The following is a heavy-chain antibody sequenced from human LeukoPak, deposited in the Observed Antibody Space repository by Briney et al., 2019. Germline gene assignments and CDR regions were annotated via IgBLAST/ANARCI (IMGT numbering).Heavy chain of an antibody. D-gene: IGHD6-6*01. CDR1: GFTFSSYW. CDR3: AREVSQPVRDLDY. CDR2: INSDGSST. J-gene: IGHJ4*02. V-gene: IGHV3-74*01. Sequence: PGGSLRLSCAASGFTFSSYWMHWVRQAPGKGLVWVSRINSDGSSTSYADSVKGRFTISRDSAKNTLYLQMNSLRGEDTAVYYCAREVSQPVRDLDYWGQGTLVTVSS.